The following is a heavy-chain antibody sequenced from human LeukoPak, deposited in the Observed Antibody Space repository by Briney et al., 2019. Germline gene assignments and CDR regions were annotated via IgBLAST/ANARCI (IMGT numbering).Heavy chain of an antibody. Sequence: LGGSLRLSCAASGFTFSSYSMNWVRQAPGKGLEWVSYISSSSSTIYYADSVKGRFTISRDNAKNSLYLQMNSLRAEDTAVYYCARDLGLGEDWGQGALVTVSS. CDR2: ISSSSSTI. V-gene: IGHV3-48*01. J-gene: IGHJ4*02. CDR1: GFTFSSYS. D-gene: IGHD3-10*01. CDR3: ARDLGLGED.